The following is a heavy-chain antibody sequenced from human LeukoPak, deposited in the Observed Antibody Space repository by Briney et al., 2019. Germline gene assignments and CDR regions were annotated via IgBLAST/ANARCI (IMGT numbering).Heavy chain of an antibody. D-gene: IGHD4-11*01. CDR3: ARMVGYSNYDWFDP. CDR1: GYTFTNYY. CDR2: INPSGGST. J-gene: IGHJ5*02. V-gene: IGHV1-46*01. Sequence: ASVKVSCKASGYTFTNYYIQWVRQAPGQGLEWMGRINPSGGSTSYAQKFQGRVTMTRDMSTSTVYMELSSLRSEDTAVYYCARMVGYSNYDWFDPWGQGTLVTVSS.